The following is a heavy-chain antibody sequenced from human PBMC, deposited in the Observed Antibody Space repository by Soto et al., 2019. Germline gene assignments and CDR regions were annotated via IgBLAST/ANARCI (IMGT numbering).Heavy chain of an antibody. D-gene: IGHD6-6*01. CDR1: GYTFTDYY. Sequence: ASVKVSCKASGYTFTDYYVHWVRQAPGQGLEWMGWTNPNSGGTNYAQNFQGRVTMTRDTSISTAYMELSRLRSDDTAVYYCATGGSSSSSGLPNPERIWGQGTLVTVSS. J-gene: IGHJ4*02. V-gene: IGHV1-2*02. CDR3: ATGGSSSSSGLPNPERI. CDR2: TNPNSGGT.